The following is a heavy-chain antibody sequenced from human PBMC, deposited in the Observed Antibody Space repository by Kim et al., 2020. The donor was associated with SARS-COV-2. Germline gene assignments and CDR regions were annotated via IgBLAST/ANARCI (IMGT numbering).Heavy chain of an antibody. Sequence: GGSLRLSCAASGFTFSSYAMSWVRQAPGKGLEWVSAISGSGGSTYYADSVKGRFTISRDNSKNTLYLQMNSLRAEDTAVYYCAKEGDYDILTGYYPPDYWGQGTLVTVSS. CDR2: ISGSGGST. CDR1: GFTFSSYA. CDR3: AKEGDYDILTGYYPPDY. J-gene: IGHJ4*02. V-gene: IGHV3-23*01. D-gene: IGHD3-9*01.